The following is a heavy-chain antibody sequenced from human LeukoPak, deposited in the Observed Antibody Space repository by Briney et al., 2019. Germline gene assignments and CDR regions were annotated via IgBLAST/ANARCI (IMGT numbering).Heavy chain of an antibody. Sequence: ASVKVSCKASGYTFTGYYMHWVRQAPGQGLEWMGRTNPNSGGTNYAQKFQGRVTMTRDTSISTAYMELSRLRSDDTAVYYCAREDSSGWYYPDYWGQGTLVTVSS. J-gene: IGHJ4*02. V-gene: IGHV1-2*06. CDR3: AREDSSGWYYPDY. CDR1: GYTFTGYY. D-gene: IGHD6-19*01. CDR2: TNPNSGGT.